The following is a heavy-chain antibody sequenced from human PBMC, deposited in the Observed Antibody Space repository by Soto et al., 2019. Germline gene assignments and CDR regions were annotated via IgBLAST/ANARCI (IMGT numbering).Heavy chain of an antibody. CDR2: IYYSGST. D-gene: IGHD2-8*01. J-gene: IGHJ4*02. CDR3: ASGRPALIVPLDY. Sequence: PSETLSLTCTVSGGSISSYYWIWIRQPPGKGLEWIGYIYYSGSTNYNPSLKSRVTISVDTSKNQFSLKLSSVTAADTAVYYCASGRPALIVPLDYWGQGTLVTVSS. V-gene: IGHV4-59*01. CDR1: GGSISSYY.